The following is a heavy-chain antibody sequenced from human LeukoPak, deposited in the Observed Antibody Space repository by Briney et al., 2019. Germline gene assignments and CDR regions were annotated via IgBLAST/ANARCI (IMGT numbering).Heavy chain of an antibody. J-gene: IGHJ3*02. Sequence: GGSLRLSCAASGFTFSSYSMTWVRQAPGKGLEWVSSISSSSSYIYYADSVKGRFTISRDNAKNSLYLQMNSLRAEDTAVYYCAREGMTTVTNDAFDIWGQGTMVTVSS. V-gene: IGHV3-21*01. CDR1: GFTFSSYS. CDR2: ISSSSSYI. D-gene: IGHD4-17*01. CDR3: AREGMTTVTNDAFDI.